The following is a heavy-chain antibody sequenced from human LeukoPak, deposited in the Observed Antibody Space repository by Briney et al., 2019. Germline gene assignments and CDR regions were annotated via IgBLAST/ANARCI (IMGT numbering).Heavy chain of an antibody. V-gene: IGHV3-7*03. D-gene: IGHD3-22*01. J-gene: IGHJ4*02. CDR2: IKQDGSEK. CDR1: GFTFSSYW. Sequence: GGSLRLSCAASGFTFSSYWMSWVRQAPGKGLEWVANIKQDGSEKYYVDSVKGRFTISRDNSKNTLYLQMNSLRAEDTAVYYCAKGSSGYPHDYWGQGTLVTVSS. CDR3: AKGSSGYPHDY.